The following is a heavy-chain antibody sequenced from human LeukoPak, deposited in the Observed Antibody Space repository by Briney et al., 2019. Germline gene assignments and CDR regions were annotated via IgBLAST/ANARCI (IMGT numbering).Heavy chain of an antibody. Sequence: GGSLRLSCAASGFTFSSYAMNWVRQAPGKGLEWVSAINSRGVRSYYADSVKGRFTISRDNSKNTLHLQMSSLRAEDTAVYYCARDSNWNNGGFDYWGQGTLVTVSA. V-gene: IGHV3-23*01. CDR3: ARDSNWNNGGFDY. J-gene: IGHJ4*02. CDR2: INSRGVRS. CDR1: GFTFSSYA. D-gene: IGHD1/OR15-1a*01.